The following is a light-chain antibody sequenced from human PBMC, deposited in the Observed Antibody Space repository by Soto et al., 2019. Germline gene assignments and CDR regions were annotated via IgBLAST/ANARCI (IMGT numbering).Light chain of an antibody. J-gene: IGLJ2*01. V-gene: IGLV2-14*01. CDR3: QTWDSSVSALV. CDR1: SSDVGFFNY. Sequence: QSALTQPASVSGSPGQSITISCTGTSSDVGFFNYVSWYQKHPGKAPKLMIYEVTNRPSGVSIRFSGSKSGNTASLTISGLQAEDEADYYCQTWDSSVSALVFGGGTKLTVL. CDR2: EVT.